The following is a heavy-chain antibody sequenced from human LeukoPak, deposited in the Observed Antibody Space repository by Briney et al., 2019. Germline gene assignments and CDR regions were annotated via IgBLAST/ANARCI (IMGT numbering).Heavy chain of an antibody. CDR3: ARECHWMDRAIWSQAFDV. CDR2: TYYRSKWYN. D-gene: IGHD1-1*01. J-gene: IGHJ3*01. CDR1: GDSVSRNSAA. Sequence: SQTLSLTCAISGDSVSRNSAAWNWIRHSPSRGLEWLGRTYYRSKWYNNSAVSVKSRITINPDTSKNQVSLQLNSVTPEDTAVYYCARECHWMDRAIWSQAFDVWGQGTMVAVSS. V-gene: IGHV6-1*01.